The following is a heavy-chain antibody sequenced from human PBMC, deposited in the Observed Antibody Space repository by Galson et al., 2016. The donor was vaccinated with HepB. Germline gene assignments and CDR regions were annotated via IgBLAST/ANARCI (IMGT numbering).Heavy chain of an antibody. Sequence: TLSLTCTVSGASINSGDFYWTWIRQHPGKGLEWIGYIYDSGSTFYNPSLKSRFSISMDTSKNQFSLKLTSVTAADTAVYFCARGDRWEKGTGLDVWGQGASVTVSS. V-gene: IGHV4-31*03. CDR2: IYDSGST. D-gene: IGHD1-26*01. J-gene: IGHJ6*02. CDR1: GASINSGDFY. CDR3: ARGDRWEKGTGLDV.